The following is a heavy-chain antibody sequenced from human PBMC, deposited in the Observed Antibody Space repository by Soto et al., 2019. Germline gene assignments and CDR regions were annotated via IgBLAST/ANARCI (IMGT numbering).Heavy chain of an antibody. J-gene: IGHJ6*03. V-gene: IGHV3-33*01. D-gene: IGHD6-19*01. Sequence: QVQLVESGGGVVQPGKSLRLSCAASGFTFSAYGMHWVRQAPGKGLEWVAVLWYDESEIYYADSVKGRFTVSRDNSTNTLYLQMNSLSVEDAAVYYCARGQWLPYYYYIDVWGKGATVTVSS. CDR1: GFTFSAYG. CDR3: ARGQWLPYYYYIDV. CDR2: LWYDESEI.